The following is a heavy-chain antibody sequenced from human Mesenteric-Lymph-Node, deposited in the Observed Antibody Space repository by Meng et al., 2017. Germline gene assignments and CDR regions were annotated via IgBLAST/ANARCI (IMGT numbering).Heavy chain of an antibody. CDR1: GGSVSSGSYY. Sequence: SETLSLTCTVSGGSVSSGSYYWSWIRQPPGKGLEWIGYIYYSGSTNYNPSLKSRVTISVDTSKNQFSLKLSSVTAADTAVYYCARDSPIYDSSGYYSYYYYYGMDVWGQGTTVTVSS. J-gene: IGHJ6*02. CDR3: ARDSPIYDSSGYYSYYYYYGMDV. CDR2: IYYSGST. D-gene: IGHD3-22*01. V-gene: IGHV4-61*01.